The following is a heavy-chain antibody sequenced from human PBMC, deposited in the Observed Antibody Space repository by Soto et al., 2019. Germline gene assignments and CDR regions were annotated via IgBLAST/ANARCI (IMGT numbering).Heavy chain of an antibody. CDR2: ISSSGSTI. CDR1: GFTFSSYE. Sequence: PGGSLRLSCAASGFTFSSYEMNWVRQAPGKGLEWVSYISSSGSTIYYADSVKGRFTISRDNAKNSLYLQMNSLRAEDTAVYFYASRYATYGDHVGSYYYGMDVWGQGTTVTVSS. D-gene: IGHD4-17*01. J-gene: IGHJ6*02. V-gene: IGHV3-48*03. CDR3: ASRYATYGDHVGSYYYGMDV.